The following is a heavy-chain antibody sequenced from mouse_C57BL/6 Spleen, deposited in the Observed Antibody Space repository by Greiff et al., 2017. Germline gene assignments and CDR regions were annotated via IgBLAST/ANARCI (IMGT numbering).Heavy chain of an antibody. CDR1: GFTFSDYY. CDR3: AREIYYGNYWYFDV. V-gene: IGHV5-16*01. D-gene: IGHD2-1*01. J-gene: IGHJ1*03. CDR2: INYDGSST. Sequence: EVQRVESEGGLVQPGSSMKLSCTASGFTFSDYYMAWVRQVPEKGLEWVANINYDGSSTYYLDSLKSRFIISRDNAKNILYLQMSSLKSEDTATYYCAREIYYGNYWYFDVWGTGTTVTVSS.